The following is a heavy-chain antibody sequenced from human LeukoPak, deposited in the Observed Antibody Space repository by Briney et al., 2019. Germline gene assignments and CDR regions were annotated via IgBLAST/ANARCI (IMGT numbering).Heavy chain of an antibody. CDR1: GFTFDDYA. CDR2: ISWDGGST. Sequence: GGSLRLSCAASGFTFDDYAMHWVRQAPGKGLEWVSLISWDGGSTYYADSVKGRFTISRDNSKNSLYLQMNSLRAEDTALYYCAKELKDTAMVSYFDYWGQGTLVTVSS. CDR3: AKELKDTAMVSYFDY. D-gene: IGHD5-18*01. V-gene: IGHV3-43D*03. J-gene: IGHJ4*02.